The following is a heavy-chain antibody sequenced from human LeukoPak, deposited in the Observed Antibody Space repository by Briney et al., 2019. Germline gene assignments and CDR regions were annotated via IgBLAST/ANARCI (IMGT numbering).Heavy chain of an antibody. V-gene: IGHV3-7*01. J-gene: IGHJ5*02. CDR2: SRPDGSDK. CDR3: ARDAYGDASES. Sequence: GGSLRLSCAASGFTFSGYWMTWVRQAPGKGLEGVANSRPDGSDKEYADSVKGRVTISRDNAKNSLYLQMHGLREAHTAIYYCARDAYGDASESWGQGTLVTVSS. D-gene: IGHD3-16*01. CDR1: GFTFSGYW.